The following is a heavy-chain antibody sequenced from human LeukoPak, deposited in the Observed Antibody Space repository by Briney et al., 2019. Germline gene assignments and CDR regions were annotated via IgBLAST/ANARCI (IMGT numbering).Heavy chain of an antibody. J-gene: IGHJ4*02. CDR3: AFGGATVASLDY. D-gene: IGHD4-23*01. Sequence: ASVKVSCKASGYTFTSYYMHWVRQAPGQGLEWMGMINPSGGSTSYAQKFQGRVTMTRDTSTSTVYMELSSLRSEDTAVYYCAFGGATVASLDYWGQGTLVTVSS. CDR1: GYTFTSYY. V-gene: IGHV1-46*01. CDR2: INPSGGST.